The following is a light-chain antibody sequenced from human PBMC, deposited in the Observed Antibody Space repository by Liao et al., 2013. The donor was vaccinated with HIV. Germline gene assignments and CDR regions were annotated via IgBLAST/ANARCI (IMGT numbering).Light chain of an antibody. CDR3: QAWDSSTYV. CDR2: YDD. CDR1: NIGTKS. Sequence: SYVLTQPPSVSVAPGKTARITCGGDNIGTKSVHWYQQMPGQAPALVIYYDDDRPSGIPERFSGSNSGNTATLTISGTQAMDEADYYCQAWDSSTYVFGTGTKVTVL. J-gene: IGLJ1*01. V-gene: IGLV3-21*01.